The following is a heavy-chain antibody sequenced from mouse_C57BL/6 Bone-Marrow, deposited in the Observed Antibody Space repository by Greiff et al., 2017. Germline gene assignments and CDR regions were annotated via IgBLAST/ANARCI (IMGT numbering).Heavy chain of an antibody. CDR3: GNYPLAMDY. Sequence: VHLVESGPGLVAPSQSLSITCTVSGFSLTSYGVSWVRQPPGKGLEWLGVIWGDGSTNYHSALISRLSISKDNSKSQVFLKLNSLQTDDTATYFYGNYPLAMDYWGQGTSVTVSS. J-gene: IGHJ4*01. D-gene: IGHD2-1*01. CDR2: IWGDGST. CDR1: GFSLTSYG. V-gene: IGHV2-3*01.